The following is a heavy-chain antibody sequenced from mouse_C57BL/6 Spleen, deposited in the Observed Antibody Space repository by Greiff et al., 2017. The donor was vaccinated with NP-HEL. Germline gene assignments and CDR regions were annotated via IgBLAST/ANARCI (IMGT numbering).Heavy chain of an antibody. Sequence: QVQLQQPGAELVKPGASVKMSCKASGYTFTSYWITWVKQRPGQGLEWIGDIYPGSGSTNYNEKFKSKATLTVDTSSSTAYMQLSSLTSEDSAVYYCARSRGEELIYDYENYFDYWGQGTTLTVSS. CDR3: ARSRGEELIYDYENYFDY. CDR2: IYPGSGST. D-gene: IGHD2-4*01. J-gene: IGHJ2*01. V-gene: IGHV1-55*01. CDR1: GYTFTSYW.